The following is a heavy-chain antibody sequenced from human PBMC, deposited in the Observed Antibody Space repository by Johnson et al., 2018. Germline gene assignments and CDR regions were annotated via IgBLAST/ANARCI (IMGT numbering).Heavy chain of an antibody. D-gene: IGHD3-22*01. CDR1: GASISSGGYF. J-gene: IGHJ4*02. CDR3: TREYYDSSGQFYSY. CDR2: IHDNGNT. Sequence: QVQLQEAGPGLVKPSQTLPLSCSVSGASISSGGYFWSWIRQHPRKGLEWIGPIHDNGNTYYNRSLKSRVTISVDTPKNQFYLKLNSVTAADTAVYYCTREYYDSSGQFYSYWGQGILVTVSS. V-gene: IGHV4-31*03.